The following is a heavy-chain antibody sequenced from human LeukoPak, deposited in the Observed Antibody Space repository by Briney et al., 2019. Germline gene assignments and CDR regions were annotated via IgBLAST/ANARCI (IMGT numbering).Heavy chain of an antibody. CDR2: IRSKAYGGTT. CDR3: TRGAVGATTFFDY. V-gene: IGHV3-49*04. Sequence: PGRSLRLSCTASGFTFGDYAMSWVRQAPGKGLEWVGFIRSKAYGGTTEYAASVKGRLTISRDDSKSIAYLQMNSLKTEDTAVYYCTRGAVGATTFFDYWGQETLVTVSS. CDR1: GFTFGDYA. J-gene: IGHJ4*02. D-gene: IGHD1-26*01.